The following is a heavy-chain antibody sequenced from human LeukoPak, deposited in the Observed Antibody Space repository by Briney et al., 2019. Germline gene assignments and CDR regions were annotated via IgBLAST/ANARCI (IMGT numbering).Heavy chain of an antibody. V-gene: IGHV1-24*01. D-gene: IGHD2-2*01. J-gene: IGHJ5*02. CDR3: ARAEPAAIGDWFDP. Sequence: ASVKVSCKVSGYIFTELSMHWVRQAPGKGLEWMGGFDPEDGETIYAQKFQGRVTMTEDTSTDTAYMELSSLRSEDTAVYYCARAEPAAIGDWFDPWGQGTLVTVSS. CDR1: GYIFTELS. CDR2: FDPEDGET.